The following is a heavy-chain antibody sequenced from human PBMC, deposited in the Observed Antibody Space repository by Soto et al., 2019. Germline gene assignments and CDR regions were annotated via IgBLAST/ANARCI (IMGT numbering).Heavy chain of an antibody. D-gene: IGHD3-16*02. CDR1: GGTFSSYA. CDR2: IIPIFGTA. V-gene: IGHV1-69*01. J-gene: IGHJ3*02. Sequence: QVQLVQSGAEVKKPGSSVKVSCKASGGTFSSYAISWVRQAPGQGLEWMGGIIPIFGTANYAQKFQGRVTITADETTITASMELSSLRSEDTAVYYCATGPRYDYVWGSYRPDGGDDAFDIWGQGTMVTVSS. CDR3: ATGPRYDYVWGSYRPDGGDDAFDI.